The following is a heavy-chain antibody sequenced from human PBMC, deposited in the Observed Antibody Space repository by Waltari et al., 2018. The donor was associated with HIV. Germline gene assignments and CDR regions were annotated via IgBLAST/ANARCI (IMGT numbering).Heavy chain of an antibody. CDR2: VYYSGWT. V-gene: IGHV4-59*01. D-gene: IGHD3-10*01. J-gene: IGHJ6*02. CDR3: ARWLLFGGEYGMDV. CDR1: GGSISSYY. Sequence: QVQLQESGPGLVKPSETLSLTCTVSGGSISSYYWSWIRQPPGKGLEWIGYVYYSGWTVDNPSLNSRVTLSVDPSKNQLSLELSSVTAADTAVYYCARWLLFGGEYGMDVWGQGTTVTVSS.